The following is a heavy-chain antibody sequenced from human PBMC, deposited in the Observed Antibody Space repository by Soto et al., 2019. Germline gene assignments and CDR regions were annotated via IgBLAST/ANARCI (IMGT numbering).Heavy chain of an antibody. D-gene: IGHD3-22*01. V-gene: IGHV3-30*03. CDR1: GFNFGAYG. CDR3: SSGHDYDITGGYYFEY. CDR2: ISHDGTKT. J-gene: IGHJ4*02. Sequence: QVQLVESGGGVVQPGTSLRLACEASGFNFGAYGMHWVRQAPGKGLEWVAVISHDGTKTYYSDSVKGRFTVSRDNSKNTLYLQMNSLRAEDTAVYYCSSGHDYDITGGYYFEYWGQGTLVTVSS.